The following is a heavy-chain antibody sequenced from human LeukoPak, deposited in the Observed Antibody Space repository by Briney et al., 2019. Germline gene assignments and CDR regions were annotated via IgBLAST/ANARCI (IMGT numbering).Heavy chain of an antibody. V-gene: IGHV1-2*02. CDR3: AKIDTLGLYYFDH. Sequence: ASVKVSCKASGYTFTDYYIHWVRQAPGQGLEWMGWINPNSGDTNFAQKFQGRVTMTRDTSITTAYMELIGLTSDDTAVYYCAKIDTLGLYYFDHWGQGTLVTVFS. J-gene: IGHJ4*02. D-gene: IGHD2-2*02. CDR2: INPNSGDT. CDR1: GYTFTDYY.